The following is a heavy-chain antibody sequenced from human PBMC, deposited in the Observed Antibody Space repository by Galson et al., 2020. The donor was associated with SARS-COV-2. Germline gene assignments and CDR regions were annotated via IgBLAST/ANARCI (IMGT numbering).Heavy chain of an antibody. CDR1: GGSISSGDFY. CDR2: ISNMGTT. CDR3: ARDQIGAYCADGICRNAFDV. D-gene: IGHD2-21*01. V-gene: IGHV4-30-4*08. Sequence: SETLSLTCTVSGGSISSGDFYWSWFRQPPGKGREWIGYISNMGTTYYHPSLKSRLRISIDTSGNHFSLKLTSVTAADTAVYFCARDQIGAYCADGICRNAFDVWGPGTMVTVSS. J-gene: IGHJ3*01.